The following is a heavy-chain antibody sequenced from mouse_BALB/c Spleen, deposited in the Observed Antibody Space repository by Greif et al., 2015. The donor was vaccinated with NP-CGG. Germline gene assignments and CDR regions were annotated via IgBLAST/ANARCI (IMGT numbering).Heavy chain of an antibody. CDR3: ARRTGTEAMDY. V-gene: IGHV1-84*02. Sequence: QVQLQQSGPELVKPGASVKISCKASGYTFTDYYINWVKQKPGQGLEWIGWIYPGSGNTKYHEKYKGKATLTVDTSSSTAYRQRSSLTSEDTAVYFCARRTGTEAMDYWGQGTSVTVSS. CDR1: GYTFTDYY. J-gene: IGHJ4*01. D-gene: IGHD4-1*01. CDR2: IYPGSGNT.